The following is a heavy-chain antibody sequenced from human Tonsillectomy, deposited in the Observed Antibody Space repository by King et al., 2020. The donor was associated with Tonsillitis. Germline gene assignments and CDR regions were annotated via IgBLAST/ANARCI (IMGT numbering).Heavy chain of an antibody. D-gene: IGHD3-16*02. J-gene: IGHJ4*02. CDR3: ANRRGDLSGVIDY. CDR2: VSSDGHNK. V-gene: IGHV3-30*18. CDR1: GLTFSSYG. Sequence: VQLVESGGGVVQPGRSLRLSCVASGLTFSSYGMHWVRQAPGKGLEWVAVVSSDGHNKYYADSVKGRFTISRDNSKNTLYLQMSGLRTEDTAVYYCANRRGDLSGVIDYWGQGTLVTVSS.